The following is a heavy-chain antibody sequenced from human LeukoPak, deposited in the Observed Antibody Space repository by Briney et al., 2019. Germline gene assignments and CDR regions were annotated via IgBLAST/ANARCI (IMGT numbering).Heavy chain of an antibody. D-gene: IGHD5-12*01. J-gene: IGHJ4*02. CDR1: GYTFTCYY. CDR3: AREGAGYSGSELFDY. CDR2: TNPNSDGR. Sequence: ASVKVSFNGSGYTFTCYYMHRVRHAPAQGHELMGWTNPNSDGRNYAQKFPGRVTMTRDSSISTAYMELSRLRSDDTAVYYCAREGAGYSGSELFDYWGQGTLVTVSS. V-gene: IGHV1-2*02.